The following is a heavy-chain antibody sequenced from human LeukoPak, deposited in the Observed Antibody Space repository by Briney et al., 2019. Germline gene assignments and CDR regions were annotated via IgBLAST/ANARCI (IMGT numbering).Heavy chain of an antibody. D-gene: IGHD3-22*01. J-gene: IGHJ3*02. CDR3: ARDGGYYLKRNAFDI. CDR1: GFTFSSYS. Sequence: GGTLRLSCAASGFTFSSYSMNWVQQAPGKGLEWVSYISCSSSYTYYTVSVKGRFTISRDKAKNSLSLQMSAVRAADTAVYYCARDGGYYLKRNAFDIWGQGTMVTVSS. CDR2: ISCSSSYT. V-gene: IGHV3-21*05.